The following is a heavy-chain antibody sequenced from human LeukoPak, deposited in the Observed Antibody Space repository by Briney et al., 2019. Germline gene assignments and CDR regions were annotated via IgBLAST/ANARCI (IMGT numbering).Heavy chain of an antibody. CDR2: IYNSGST. CDR3: ARDLSGSYGIDY. J-gene: IGHJ4*02. V-gene: IGHV4-59*01. Sequence: SETLSLTCTVSGGSTSGYYWSWIRQPPGKGLEWIAYIYNSGSTNYNPSLKSRVTISVDTSKNQFSLKLTSVTAADTAVYYCARDLSGSYGIDYWGQGTLVTVSS. D-gene: IGHD1-26*01. CDR1: GGSTSGYY.